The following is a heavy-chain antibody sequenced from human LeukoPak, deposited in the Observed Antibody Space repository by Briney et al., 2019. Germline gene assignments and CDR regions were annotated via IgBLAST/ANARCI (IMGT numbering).Heavy chain of an antibody. J-gene: IGHJ6*03. Sequence: SETLSLTCAVSGGSISSSNWWSWVRQPPGKGLEWIGEIYHSGSTNYNPSLKSRVTISVDKSKNQFSLKLSSVTAADTAVYYCAVYGDSEGYYYYYMDVWGKGTTVTVSS. V-gene: IGHV4-4*02. CDR1: GGSISSSNW. D-gene: IGHD4-17*01. CDR3: AVYGDSEGYYYYYMDV. CDR2: IYHSGST.